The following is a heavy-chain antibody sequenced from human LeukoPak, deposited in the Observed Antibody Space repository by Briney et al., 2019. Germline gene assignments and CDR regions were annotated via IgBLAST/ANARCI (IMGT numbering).Heavy chain of an antibody. J-gene: IGHJ3*02. CDR2: VNPSGDNT. V-gene: IGHV1-46*01. Sequence: EASVKVSCKASGYTFTTYYMHWVRQAPGQGLEWMGIVNPSGDNTTHAQKFQGRVTMTKDTSTSAVHMELSSLRSEDTAVYYCAREKVSYDSSGYYYRFDAFDIWGQGTMVTVSS. CDR3: AREKVSYDSSGYYYRFDAFDI. D-gene: IGHD3-22*01. CDR1: GYTFTTYY.